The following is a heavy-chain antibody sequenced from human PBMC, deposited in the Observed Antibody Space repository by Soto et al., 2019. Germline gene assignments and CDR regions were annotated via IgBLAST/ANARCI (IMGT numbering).Heavy chain of an antibody. CDR2: IIPMFGTT. J-gene: IGHJ4*02. CDR1: GGTFTTYP. V-gene: IGHV1-69*01. Sequence: QVQLVQSGAEVKKPGSWVKVSCKASGGTFTTYPSNWVRQAPGQGIEWMGGIIPMFGTTNYAQKFQGRVTITADESTSTAYMELSSLRSEDMAMYYCARQFTDGDYQYWGQGTLVTVSS. D-gene: IGHD4-17*01. CDR3: ARQFTDGDYQY.